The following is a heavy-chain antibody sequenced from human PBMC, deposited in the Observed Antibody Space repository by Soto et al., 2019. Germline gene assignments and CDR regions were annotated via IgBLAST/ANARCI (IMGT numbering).Heavy chain of an antibody. V-gene: IGHV4-34*01. CDR2: INHSGST. Sequence: SETLSLTCAVYGGSFSGYYWSWIRQPPGKGLEWIGEINHSGSTNYNPSLKSRVTISVDTSKNQFSLKLSSVTAADTAVYYCARLRVNYCSGGSCYSGPFDYWGQGTLVTVSS. J-gene: IGHJ4*02. CDR3: ARLRVNYCSGGSCYSGPFDY. CDR1: GGSFSGYY. D-gene: IGHD2-15*01.